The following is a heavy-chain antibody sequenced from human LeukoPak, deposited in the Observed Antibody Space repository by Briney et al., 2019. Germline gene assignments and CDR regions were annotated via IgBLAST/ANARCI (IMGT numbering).Heavy chain of an antibody. V-gene: IGHV3-48*01. CDR3: AKEFYYSEGAFDI. D-gene: IGHD2-21*01. Sequence: GGSLRLSCAASGFTFSSYSMNWVRQAPGKGLEWVSYISSSSSTIYYADSVKGRFTISRDNAKNSLYLQMNSLRAEDTALYYCAKEFYYSEGAFDIWGQGTMVTVSS. CDR2: ISSSSSTI. J-gene: IGHJ3*02. CDR1: GFTFSSYS.